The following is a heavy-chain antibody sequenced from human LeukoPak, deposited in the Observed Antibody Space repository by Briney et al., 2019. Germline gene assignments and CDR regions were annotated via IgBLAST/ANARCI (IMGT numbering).Heavy chain of an antibody. J-gene: IGHJ4*02. D-gene: IGHD2-15*01. CDR2: IYYSGST. CDR3: ARSYCSGGSCWVYFDY. CDR1: NVSVRSYY. V-gene: IGHV4-59*08. Sequence: SETLSLTCTVSNVSVRSYYWSWVRQSPGKGLEWIGYIYYSGSTNYNPSLKSRVTISVDTSKNQFSLKLSSVTAADTAIYYCARSYCSGGSCWVYFDYWGQGTLVTVSS.